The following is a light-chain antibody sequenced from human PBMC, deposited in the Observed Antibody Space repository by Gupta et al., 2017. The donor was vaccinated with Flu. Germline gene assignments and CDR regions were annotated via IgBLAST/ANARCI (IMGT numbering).Light chain of an antibody. CDR3: LLYYGGNQGV. CDR2: STT. Sequence: TVTLTCASSTGAVTTDYYPNWIQQRPGLAPRALIYSTTNRHSWTPARFSGSLLGGKAALTLSGVQPEDEAEYYCLLYYGGNQGVFGGGTRLTVL. J-gene: IGLJ3*02. V-gene: IGLV7-43*01. CDR1: TGAVTTDYY.